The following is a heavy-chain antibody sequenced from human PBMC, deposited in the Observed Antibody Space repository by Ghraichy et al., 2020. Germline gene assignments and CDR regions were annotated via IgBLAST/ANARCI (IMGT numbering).Heavy chain of an antibody. D-gene: IGHD2-15*01. CDR1: GYTFSNYA. J-gene: IGHJ6*02. CDR3: AGDGKVVVGGTTYYCAMDV. CDR2: LNAANGNT. Sequence: ASVKVSCKASGYTFSNYAMHWLRQAPGQRLEWMGCLNAANGNTKYSQNFQGRVTITREPSASTAYMELTSQRSEDTAGYYCAGDGKVVVGGTTYYCAMDVWGQGTTVSVSS. V-gene: IGHV1-3*01.